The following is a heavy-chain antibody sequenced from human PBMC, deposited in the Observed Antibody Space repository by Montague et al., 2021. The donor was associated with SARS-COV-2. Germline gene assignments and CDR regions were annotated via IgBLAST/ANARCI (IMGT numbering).Heavy chain of an antibody. J-gene: IGHJ4*02. CDR3: ARGSSGYYTPRPFDY. CDR2: TYCRSKWYN. CDR1: GDSVSSNSAA. V-gene: IGHV6-1*01. D-gene: IGHD3-22*01. Sequence: CAISGDSVSSNSAAWNWIRQSPSRGLEWLGRTYCRSKWYNDYAVSVKSRITINPDTPKNQFSLQLNSVTPEDTAVYYCARGSSGYYTPRPFDYWGQGTLVTVSS.